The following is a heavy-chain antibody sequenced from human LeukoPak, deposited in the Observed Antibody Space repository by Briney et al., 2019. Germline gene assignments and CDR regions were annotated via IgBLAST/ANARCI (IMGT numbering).Heavy chain of an antibody. CDR1: GYTFTGYY. J-gene: IGHJ6*02. CDR2: INPNSGGT. Sequence: ASVKVSCKASGYTFTGYYMHWVRQAPGQGLEWMGWINPNSGGTNYAQKFQGRVTMTRDTSISTAYMELSRLRSDDTAVYYCARDPPSYGVFLYGMDVWGQGTTVTVSS. CDR3: ARDPPSYGVFLYGMDV. D-gene: IGHD4-17*01. V-gene: IGHV1-2*02.